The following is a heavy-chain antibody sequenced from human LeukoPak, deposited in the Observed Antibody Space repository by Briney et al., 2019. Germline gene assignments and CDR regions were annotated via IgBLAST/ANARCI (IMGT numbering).Heavy chain of an antibody. CDR1: GYTFTSYG. V-gene: IGHV1-18*01. Sequence: GASVKVSCKASGYTFTSYGISWVRQAPGQGLEWMGWISAHNGNTNYAQKLQGRVTMTTDTSTSTAYMELRSLRSDDTAVYYCARAGEGIVVAVAATSGPFDYWGQGTLVTVSS. D-gene: IGHD2-15*01. CDR3: ARAGEGIVVAVAATSGPFDY. J-gene: IGHJ4*02. CDR2: ISAHNGNT.